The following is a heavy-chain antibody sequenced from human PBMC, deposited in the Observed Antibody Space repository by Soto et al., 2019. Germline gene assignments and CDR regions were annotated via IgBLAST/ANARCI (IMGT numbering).Heavy chain of an antibody. Sequence: GGSLRLSCVGSGFTFSTYSINWVRQAPGKGLEWVSSISSRSDIYYADSVKGRFTISRDNAKNSVSLQMNSLRAEDTAVYYCARAYARSSPMDVWGQGTTVTVSS. CDR1: GFTFSTYS. V-gene: IGHV3-21*04. J-gene: IGHJ6*02. D-gene: IGHD3-16*01. CDR3: ARAYARSSPMDV. CDR2: ISSRSDI.